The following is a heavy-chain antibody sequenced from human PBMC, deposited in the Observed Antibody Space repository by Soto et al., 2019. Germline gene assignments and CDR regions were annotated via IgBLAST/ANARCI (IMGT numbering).Heavy chain of an antibody. CDR1: GFTFSSYA. CDR2: ISGSGGST. V-gene: IGHV3-23*01. Sequence: QPGGSLRLSCAASGFTFSSYAMSWVRQAPGKGLEWVSAISGSGGSTYYADSVKGRFTISRDNSKNTLYLQMDSLRAEDTAVYYCAKELGSGSYYSLASYGMDVWGQGTTVTVSS. D-gene: IGHD3-10*01. J-gene: IGHJ6*02. CDR3: AKELGSGSYYSLASYGMDV.